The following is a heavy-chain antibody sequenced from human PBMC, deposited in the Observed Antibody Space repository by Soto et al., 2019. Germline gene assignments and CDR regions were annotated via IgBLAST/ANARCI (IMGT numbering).Heavy chain of an antibody. D-gene: IGHD3-3*01. Sequence: GGSLRLSCAASGFTFSSYAMSWVRQAPGKGLEWVSSISGSGASTYYADSVKGRFTISRDNSKNTLYLQMNSLRAEDTAVYYCAKDQNRDFWSGSPFDYWGQGTLVTVSS. J-gene: IGHJ4*02. V-gene: IGHV3-23*01. CDR3: AKDQNRDFWSGSPFDY. CDR2: ISGSGAST. CDR1: GFTFSSYA.